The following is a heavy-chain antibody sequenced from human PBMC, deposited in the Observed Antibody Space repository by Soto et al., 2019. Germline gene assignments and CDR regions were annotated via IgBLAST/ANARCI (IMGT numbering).Heavy chain of an antibody. Sequence: SETLSLTCTVSGGSISSYYWSWIRQPPGKGLEWIGYIYYSGSTNYNPSLKSRVTISVDTSKNQFSLKLSSVTAADTAVYYCARYSVTAIPHFDYWGQGTLVTVSS. CDR3: ARYSVTAIPHFDY. CDR1: GGSISSYY. D-gene: IGHD2-21*02. V-gene: IGHV4-59*01. CDR2: IYYSGST. J-gene: IGHJ4*02.